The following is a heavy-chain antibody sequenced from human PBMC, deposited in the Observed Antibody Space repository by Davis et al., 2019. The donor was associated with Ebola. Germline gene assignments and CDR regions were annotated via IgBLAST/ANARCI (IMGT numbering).Heavy chain of an antibody. CDR2: IYFSGST. CDR3: ASSIAAAAHFDD. CDR1: GGFTSNHY. V-gene: IGHV4-59*11. D-gene: IGHD6-13*01. Sequence: SETLSLTCTVSGGFTSNHYWSWIRQPPGQGLEWIGYIYFSGSTNYNPSLKGRVTMSLATSKNQCSLKLTSVTAADTAKYYCASSIAAAAHFDDWGQGTLVTVSS. J-gene: IGHJ4*02.